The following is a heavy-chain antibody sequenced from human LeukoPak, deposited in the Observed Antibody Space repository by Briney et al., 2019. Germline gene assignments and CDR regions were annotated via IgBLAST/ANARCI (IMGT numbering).Heavy chain of an antibody. D-gene: IGHD3-22*01. Sequence: NPSETLSLTCTVSGDSISSYYFNWIRQPAGKGLEWLGRIYTSGTTYYNPSLKSRLTTSVDTSKNQFSLKLRSVTAADTALYFCALLGSSALDYWGQGVLVTVSS. J-gene: IGHJ4*02. CDR2: IYTSGTT. CDR1: GDSISSYY. V-gene: IGHV4-4*07. CDR3: ALLGSSALDY.